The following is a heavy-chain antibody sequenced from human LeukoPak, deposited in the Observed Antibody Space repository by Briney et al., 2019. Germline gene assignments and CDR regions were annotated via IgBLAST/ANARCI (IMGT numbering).Heavy chain of an antibody. J-gene: IGHJ4*02. CDR3: ARDSGSPDGVIDY. CDR2: TSGSGGST. CDR1: GFTFSIYA. D-gene: IGHD1-26*01. V-gene: IGHV3-23*01. Sequence: PGGSLRLSCAASGFTFSIYAMSWVRQAPGKGLEWVSGTSGSGGSTYYADSVKGRFTISRDNSKNTLYLQMNSLRAEDTAVYYCARDSGSPDGVIDYWGQGTLVTVSS.